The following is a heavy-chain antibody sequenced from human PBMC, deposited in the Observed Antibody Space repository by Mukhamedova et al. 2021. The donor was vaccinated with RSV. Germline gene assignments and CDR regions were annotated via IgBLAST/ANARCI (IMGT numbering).Heavy chain of an antibody. D-gene: IGHD3-3*01. V-gene: IGHV4-30-2*04. CDR3: ARGYFWSGYPDDAFDI. J-gene: IGHJ3*02. CDR2: ST. Sequence: STYYNSSLKSRVTISVDTSKNQFSLKLCSVTAADTAVYYCARGYFWSGYPDDAFDIWGQGTMVTVSS.